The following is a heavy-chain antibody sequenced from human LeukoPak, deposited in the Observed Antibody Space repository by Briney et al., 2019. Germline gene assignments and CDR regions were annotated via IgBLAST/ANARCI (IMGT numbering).Heavy chain of an antibody. J-gene: IGHJ4*02. CDR2: IKSKTDGGTT. V-gene: IGHV3-15*01. D-gene: IGHD3-22*01. CDR3: TTDGTYYYDSSGYYFSGY. Sequence: GGSLRLSCAASGFTFSNAWMSWVRQAPGKGLEWVGRIKSKTDGGTTDYAAPVKGRFTISRDDSKNTLYLQMNSLKTEDTAVYYCTTDGTYYYDSSGYYFSGYWGQGTLVTVSS. CDR1: GFTFSNAW.